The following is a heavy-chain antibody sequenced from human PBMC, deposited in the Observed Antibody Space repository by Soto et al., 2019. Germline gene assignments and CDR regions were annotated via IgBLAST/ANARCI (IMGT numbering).Heavy chain of an antibody. V-gene: IGHV3-43*01. CDR2: IGWDGSVA. CDR1: GFTFGDYT. Sequence: EVQLLESGGLVVQPGGSLRLSCAASGFTFGDYTMYWVRQPPGKALEWVSLIGWDGSVAPYRDSVKGRFTISRDNKKNDLYLQMNSLTTEDTGLYYCVAGGDTSGALDYWGQGTLVTVSS. J-gene: IGHJ4*02. D-gene: IGHD3-22*01. CDR3: VAGGDTSGALDY.